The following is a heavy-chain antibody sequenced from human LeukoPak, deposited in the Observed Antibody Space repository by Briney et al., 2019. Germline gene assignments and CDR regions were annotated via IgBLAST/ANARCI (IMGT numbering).Heavy chain of an antibody. D-gene: IGHD6-19*01. CDR1: GYTFTSYG. CDR3: ARNSHGYSSGWLQFNFDY. V-gene: IGHV1-18*01. J-gene: IGHJ4*02. Sequence: ASVKVSCKASGYTFTSYGISWERQAPGQGLEWMGWISAYSGNTNYAQKLRGRVTMTTDTSTSTAYMELRSLRSDDTAVYYCARNSHGYSSGWLQFNFDYWGQGTLVTVSS. CDR2: ISAYSGNT.